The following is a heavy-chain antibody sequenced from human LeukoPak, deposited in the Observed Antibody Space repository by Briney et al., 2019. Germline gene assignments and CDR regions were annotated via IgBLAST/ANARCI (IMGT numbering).Heavy chain of an antibody. V-gene: IGHV4-34*01. CDR2: INHSGST. J-gene: IGHJ4*02. Sequence: PGGSLRLSCAASGFTFSSYSMNWVRQAPGKGLEWIGEINHSGSTNYNPSLKSRVTISVDTSKNQFSLKLSSVTAADTAVYYCARPFQIEPAIAVVAAKIDYWGQGTLVTVSS. CDR3: ARPFQIEPAIAVVAAKIDY. D-gene: IGHD2-15*01. CDR1: GFTFSSYS.